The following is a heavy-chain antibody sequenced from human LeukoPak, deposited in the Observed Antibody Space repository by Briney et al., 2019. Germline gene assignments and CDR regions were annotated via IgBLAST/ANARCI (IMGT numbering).Heavy chain of an antibody. CDR2: IWYDGSNK. CDR3: ASSIHSDYFFSYFDY. J-gene: IGHJ4*02. CDR1: GFTFSSYG. D-gene: IGHD5-12*01. V-gene: IGHV3-33*01. Sequence: PGRSLRLSCAASGFTFSSYGMHWVRQAPGKGLEWVAVIWYDGSNKYYADSVKGRFTISRDNSKNTLYLQMNSLRAEDTAVYYCASSIHSDYFFSYFDYWGQGTLVTVSS.